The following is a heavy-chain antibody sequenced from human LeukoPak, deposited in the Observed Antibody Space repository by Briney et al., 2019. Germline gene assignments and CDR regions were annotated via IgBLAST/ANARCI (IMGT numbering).Heavy chain of an antibody. CDR2: VHLSGRT. J-gene: IGHJ4*02. CDR1: GGSISTTNW. CDR3: AREGGPYRPLDY. Sequence: SGTLSLTCGVSGGSISTTNWWTWVRQPPGEGLEWIGEVHLSGRTHYNPSLESRVTMSVDMSENHISLGLTSVTAADTAVYYCAREGGPYRPLDYSGQGTLVTVSS. V-gene: IGHV4-4*02.